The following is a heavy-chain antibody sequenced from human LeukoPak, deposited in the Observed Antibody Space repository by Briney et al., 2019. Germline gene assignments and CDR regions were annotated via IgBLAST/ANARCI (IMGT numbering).Heavy chain of an antibody. CDR3: ARGPVGGATYYDGDAFDI. V-gene: IGHV1-46*01. D-gene: IGHD1-26*01. CDR1: GYTFSLYY. Sequence: WASVKVSCKASGYTFSLYYLHWVRQAPGQGPEWMGMINPGDGSTTYRQKFQGRVAMTRDTSTSTVYMELSGLRFEDTAVYYCARGPVGGATYYDGDAFDIWGQGTMVTVSS. J-gene: IGHJ3*02. CDR2: INPGDGST.